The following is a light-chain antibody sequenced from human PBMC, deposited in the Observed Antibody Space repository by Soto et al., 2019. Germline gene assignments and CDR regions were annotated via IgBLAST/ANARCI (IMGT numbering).Light chain of an antibody. Sequence: EIVLTQSPGTLSLSPGERATLSCSASQIVSNSYLAWYQQKPGRAPRLLIYGASSRATDIPDRFSGSGSGTDFTLTISSLEPEDFATYYCQQYNSYSGTFGQGTKVDIK. V-gene: IGKV3-20*01. J-gene: IGKJ1*01. CDR3: QQYNSYSGT. CDR2: GAS. CDR1: QIVSNSY.